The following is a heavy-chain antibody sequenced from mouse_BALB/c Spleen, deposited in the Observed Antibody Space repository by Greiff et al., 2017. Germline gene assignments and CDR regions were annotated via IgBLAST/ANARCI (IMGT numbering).Heavy chain of an antibody. J-gene: IGHJ4*01. CDR3: ARGGNYDAMDY. V-gene: IGHV2-6-7*01. D-gene: IGHD2-1*01. CDR1: GFSLTGYG. Sequence: VQLKESGPGLVAPSQSLSITYTVSGFSLTGYGVNWVRQPPGKGLEWLGMIWGDGSTDYNSALKSRLSISKDNSKSQVFLKMNSLQTDDTARYYCARGGNYDAMDYWGQGTSVTVSS. CDR2: IWGDGST.